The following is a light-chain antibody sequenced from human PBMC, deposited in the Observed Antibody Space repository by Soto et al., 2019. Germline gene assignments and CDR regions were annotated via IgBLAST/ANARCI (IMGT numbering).Light chain of an antibody. CDR1: HDIRND. CDR3: LQDHSYLT. CDR2: ATS. J-gene: IGKJ3*01. V-gene: IGKV1-6*01. Sequence: AIQMTQSPASLSASVGDRVTITCRASHDIRNDLAWYQQKPGKAPNLLIYATSTLQSGVPSRFSGSGSGTDFTLSISRLQPEDFATYYCLQDHSYLTFGPGTKVDFK.